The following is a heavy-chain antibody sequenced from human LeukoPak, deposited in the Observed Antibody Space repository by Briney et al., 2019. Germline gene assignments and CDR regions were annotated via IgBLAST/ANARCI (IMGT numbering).Heavy chain of an antibody. D-gene: IGHD1-26*01. CDR2: ISYDGSNK. Sequence: GGSLRLSCAASGFTFSSYAMHWVRQAPGKGLEWVAVISYDGSNKYYADSVKGRFTISRDNSKNTLYLQMNSLRIEDTAVYYCARGVGATNFFDYWGQGTLVTVSS. V-gene: IGHV3-30-3*01. CDR3: ARGVGATNFFDY. CDR1: GFTFSSYA. J-gene: IGHJ4*02.